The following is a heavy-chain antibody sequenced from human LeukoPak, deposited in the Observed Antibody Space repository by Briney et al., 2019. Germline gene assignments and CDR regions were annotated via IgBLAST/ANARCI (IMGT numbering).Heavy chain of an antibody. CDR3: ARGHHGLGV. CDR1: GLTFSNFW. V-gene: IGHV3-7*01. CDR2: INRDASEE. Sequence: GGSLRLSCAASGLTFSNFWMSWVRQAPGKGLEWVAQINRDASEESYVDSVKGRFTISTDNAKSSLYLQMNSLRDEDTAVYYCARGHHGLGVWGQGTTVTVSS. J-gene: IGHJ6*02.